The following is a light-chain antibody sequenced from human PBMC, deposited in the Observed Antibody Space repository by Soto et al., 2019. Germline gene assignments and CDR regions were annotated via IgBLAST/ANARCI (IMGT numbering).Light chain of an antibody. CDR3: LQYGAPPYT. J-gene: IGKJ2*01. CDR2: GAS. Sequence: EIVLTQSPGTLSLAPGEGATLSCRASQSVRSSYLAWYQQKPGQAPRLLIYGASSRATGIADRFSGSGSGTDFTLTISRLEPEDFAVYYCLQYGAPPYTFGQGPKLEIK. V-gene: IGKV3-20*01. CDR1: QSVRSSY.